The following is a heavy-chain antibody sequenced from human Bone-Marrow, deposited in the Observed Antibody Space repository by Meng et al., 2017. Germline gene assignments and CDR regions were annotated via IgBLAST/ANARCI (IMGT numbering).Heavy chain of an antibody. Sequence: SETLSLTCTVSGYSISSGYYWGWIRQPPGKGLEWIGSIYHSGSTYYNPSLKSRVTISVDTSKNQFSLKLSSVTAADTAVYYCARRGMAVADGGFDYWGQGTLVTVSS. CDR2: IYHSGST. CDR3: ARRGMAVADGGFDY. D-gene: IGHD6-19*01. V-gene: IGHV4-38-2*02. CDR1: GYSISSGYY. J-gene: IGHJ4*02.